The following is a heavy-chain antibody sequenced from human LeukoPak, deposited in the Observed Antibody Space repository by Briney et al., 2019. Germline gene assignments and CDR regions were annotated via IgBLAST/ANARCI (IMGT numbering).Heavy chain of an antibody. D-gene: IGHD3-3*01. V-gene: IGHV3-7*01. Sequence: GGSLRLSCAASGFTFSSYWMSWIRQAPGKGLEWVANIKEDGSEKYYVDAVKGRFTISRDNSKNTLYLQMNSLRAEDTAVYYCARGTDTKPFWSGYWVDVWGQGTTVTVSS. CDR1: GFTFSSYW. CDR2: IKEDGSEK. CDR3: ARGTDTKPFWSGYWVDV. J-gene: IGHJ6*02.